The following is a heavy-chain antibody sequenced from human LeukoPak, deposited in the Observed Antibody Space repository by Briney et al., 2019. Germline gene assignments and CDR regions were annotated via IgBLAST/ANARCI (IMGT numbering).Heavy chain of an antibody. D-gene: IGHD3-9*01. Sequence: GGSLRLSCAASGFTFSSYEMNWVRQAPGRGLEWVSYISSSGSTIYYADSVKGRFTISRDNAKNSLYLQMNSLRAEDTAVYYCAREVTSGYDYWGQGTLVTVSS. CDR3: AREVTSGYDY. J-gene: IGHJ4*02. CDR2: ISSSGSTI. V-gene: IGHV3-48*03. CDR1: GFTFSSYE.